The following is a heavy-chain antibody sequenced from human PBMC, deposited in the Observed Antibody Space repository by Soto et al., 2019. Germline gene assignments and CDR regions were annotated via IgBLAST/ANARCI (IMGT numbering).Heavy chain of an antibody. CDR2: ISAYNGNT. V-gene: IGHV1-18*01. CDR1: GYTFTSYA. CDR3: ARDSPPIAS. J-gene: IGHJ5*02. D-gene: IGHD3-3*02. Sequence: QVQLVQSGAEVKKPGASVKVSCKASGYTFTSYAISWVRQAPGQGLEWMGWISAYNGNTNHAQNLQGRVTMITDTFTSTAYMSLRSLRSDDTDVYCCARDSPPIASWGQGTLVTVSS.